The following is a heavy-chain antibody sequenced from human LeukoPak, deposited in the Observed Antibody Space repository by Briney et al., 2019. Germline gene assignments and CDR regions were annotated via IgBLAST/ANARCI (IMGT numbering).Heavy chain of an antibody. V-gene: IGHV3-48*01. CDR1: GFTFSSNS. D-gene: IGHD1-26*01. J-gene: IGHJ5*02. Sequence: GGSLRLSCAASGFTFSSNSMNWVRQAPGKGLEWVSYISTSSITIKYADAVKGRFTISRDNDKNSVYLQMNSLRADDTAVYYCARGGSYDWPIDLWGQGTLVTVSS. CDR2: ISTSSITI. CDR3: ARGGSYDWPIDL.